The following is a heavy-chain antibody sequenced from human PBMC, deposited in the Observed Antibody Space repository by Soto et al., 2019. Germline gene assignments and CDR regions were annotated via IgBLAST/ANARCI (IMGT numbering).Heavy chain of an antibody. Sequence: SVKVSCKASGYTFTYRYLHWVRQAPGQALEWMGWITPFNDNTNYAQKFQDRVTITRDRSMGTAYMELRSLRSDDTAVYYCTRAPPSSFGSGWWYWGQGTLVTVSS. CDR1: GYTFTYRY. J-gene: IGHJ4*02. V-gene: IGHV1-45*02. CDR3: TRAPPSSFGSGWWY. D-gene: IGHD6-19*01. CDR2: ITPFNDNT.